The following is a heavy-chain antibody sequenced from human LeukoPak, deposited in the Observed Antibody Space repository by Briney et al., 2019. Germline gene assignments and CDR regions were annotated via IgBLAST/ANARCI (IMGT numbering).Heavy chain of an antibody. J-gene: IGHJ6*03. CDR3: ARGDYDFWSGYGPYYYYMDV. CDR1: GGSISSYY. V-gene: IGHV4-4*07. D-gene: IGHD3-3*01. CDR2: IYTSGST. Sequence: SETLSFTCTVSGGSISSYYWSSIRQPAGKGLEWIGRIYTSGSTNYNPSLKSRVTMSVDTSKNQFSLKLSSVTAADTAVYYCARGDYDFWSGYGPYYYYMDVWGKGTTVTVSS.